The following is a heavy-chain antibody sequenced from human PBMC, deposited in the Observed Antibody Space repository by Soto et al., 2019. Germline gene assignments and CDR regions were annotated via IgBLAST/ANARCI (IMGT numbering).Heavy chain of an antibody. CDR2: IYWDDDK. V-gene: IGHV2-5*02. CDR3: AHSQRGPRDF. D-gene: IGHD5-12*01. J-gene: IGHJ4*02. Sequence: ITLKESGPTLVRPTQTLTLTCTFSGISLSTTGVAVASIRQPPGEALEWLALIYWDDDKRYNSSLKSRLTLTKDTSRDEVVLAMTNMDTMDTATYFCAHSQRGPRDFWGPGILVTVSS. CDR1: GISLSTTGVA.